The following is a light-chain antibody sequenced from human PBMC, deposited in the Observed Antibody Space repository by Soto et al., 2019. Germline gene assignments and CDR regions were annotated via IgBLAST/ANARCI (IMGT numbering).Light chain of an antibody. J-gene: IGKJ1*01. V-gene: IGKV3-20*01. CDR3: QQYGSSLWT. Sequence: EIVLTQSPGTLSLSPGERATLSCRDSQSVSSSYLAWYQQKPGQAPRLLIYGASSRATGIPDRFSGSGSGTVFTLTISRLEPEDFAVYYCQQYGSSLWTFGQGTKVEIK. CDR2: GAS. CDR1: QSVSSSY.